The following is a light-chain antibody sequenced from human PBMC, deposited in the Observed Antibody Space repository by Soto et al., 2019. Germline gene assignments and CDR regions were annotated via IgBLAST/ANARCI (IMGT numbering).Light chain of an antibody. V-gene: IGKV3-20*01. CDR2: DAS. CDR3: QRYDTSPPT. CDR1: QSVSSSY. J-gene: IGKJ3*01. Sequence: EIVLTQSPGTLSLSPGERATLSCMARQSVSSSYLAWYQHKPGQAPRLLIYDASSRATGIPDRFSGSGSGTDFTLAISRREPEDFAVYYCQRYDTSPPTFGRGTNVDIK.